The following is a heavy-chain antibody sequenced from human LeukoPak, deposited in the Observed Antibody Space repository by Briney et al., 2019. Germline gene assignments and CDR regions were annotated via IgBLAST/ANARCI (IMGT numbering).Heavy chain of an antibody. CDR2: LSSSSSYI. CDR1: GFTFRNYN. V-gene: IGHV3-21*01. D-gene: IGHD3-22*01. J-gene: IGHJ4*02. Sequence: GGSLRLSCAAFGFTFRNYNMNWVRQAPGKGLEWFSSLSSSSSYIYYADSVKGRFTISRDNAKKSLYLQMNSLRAEDTAVYYCARSTFYYDSSGYSSGHFDYWGQGTLVTVSS. CDR3: ARSTFYYDSSGYSSGHFDY.